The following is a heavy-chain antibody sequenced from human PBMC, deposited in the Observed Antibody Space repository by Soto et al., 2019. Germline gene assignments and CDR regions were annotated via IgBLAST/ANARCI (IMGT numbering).Heavy chain of an antibody. V-gene: IGHV1-2*04. CDR1: GYTFTGYY. J-gene: IGHJ6*02. CDR3: ARARFGKSSSSYYYYGMDV. Sequence: VASVKVSCKASGYTFTGYYMHWVRQAPGQGPEWMGWINPNSGGTNYAQKFQGWVTMTRDTSISTAYMELSRLRSDDTAVYYCARARFGKSSSSYYYYGMDVWGQGTTVTVS. CDR2: INPNSGGT. D-gene: IGHD6-6*01.